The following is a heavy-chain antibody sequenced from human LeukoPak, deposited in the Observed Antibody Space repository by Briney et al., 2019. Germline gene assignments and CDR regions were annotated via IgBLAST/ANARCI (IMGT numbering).Heavy chain of an antibody. Sequence: GGSLRLSCAASGFTFSCCDMHRVRQAPGKGLEWMALISYDGSDKYYADSVKGRFTISRDNSKNTLFLQMNSLRTEDTVVYYCAKGYDSVSNWGQGTLVTVSS. J-gene: IGHJ1*01. V-gene: IGHV3-30*18. D-gene: IGHD3-22*01. CDR3: AKGYDSVSN. CDR2: ISYDGSDK. CDR1: GFTFSCCD.